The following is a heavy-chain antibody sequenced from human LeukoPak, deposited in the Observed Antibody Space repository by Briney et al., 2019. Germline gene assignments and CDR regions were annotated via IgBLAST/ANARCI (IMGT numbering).Heavy chain of an antibody. Sequence: ASVKVSCKASGYTFTGYYMHWVRQAPGQGLEWMGWINPNSGGTNYAQKFQGRVTITRNTSISTVYMELSSLRSEDTAVYYCARGLSSSWSFFTHRGQGTLVTVSS. CDR3: ARGLSSSWSFFTH. V-gene: IGHV1-2*02. CDR2: INPNSGGT. CDR1: GYTFTGYY. J-gene: IGHJ4*02. D-gene: IGHD6-13*01.